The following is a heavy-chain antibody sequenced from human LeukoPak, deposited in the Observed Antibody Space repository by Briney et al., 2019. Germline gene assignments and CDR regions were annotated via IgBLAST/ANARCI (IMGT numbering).Heavy chain of an antibody. CDR3: ARRASGQQLVFDY. D-gene: IGHD6-13*01. V-gene: IGHV4-38-2*02. CDR2: IYHSGST. CDR1: GYSISSGYY. J-gene: IGHJ4*02. Sequence: SETLSLTCTVSGYSISSGYYWGWIRQPPGKGLEWIGSIYHSGSTYYNPSLKSRVTISVDTSKNQFSLKLSSVTAADTAVYYCARRASGQQLVFDYWGQGTLVTVSS.